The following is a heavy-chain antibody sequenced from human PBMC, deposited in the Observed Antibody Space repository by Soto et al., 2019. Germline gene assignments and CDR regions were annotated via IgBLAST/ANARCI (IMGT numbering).Heavy chain of an antibody. CDR3: ARDRGTIFGVVISRDGMDV. CDR2: INPNSGGT. Sequence: QVQLVQSGAEVKKPGASVKVSCKASGYTFTGYYMHWVRQAPGQGLEWMGWINPNSGGTNYAQKLQGRVTMTRETSISTAYMELSRLRSDDTAVYYWARDRGTIFGVVISRDGMDVCCQGTTVTVSS. J-gene: IGHJ6*02. D-gene: IGHD3-3*01. V-gene: IGHV1-2*02. CDR1: GYTFTGYY.